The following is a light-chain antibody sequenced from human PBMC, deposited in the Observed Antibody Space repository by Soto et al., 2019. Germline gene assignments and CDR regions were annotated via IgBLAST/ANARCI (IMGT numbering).Light chain of an antibody. Sequence: QSALAQPASVSGSPGQSSTISCTGTSNDIGGYDYVSWYQHHPGIAPKLIIYDVSDRPSGVSNRFSGSKSGNTASLTISGLQAEDEAEYYCNSYTTTSPLYVFGSGTKVTVL. J-gene: IGLJ1*01. CDR2: DVS. CDR3: NSYTTTSPLYV. CDR1: SNDIGGYDY. V-gene: IGLV2-14*03.